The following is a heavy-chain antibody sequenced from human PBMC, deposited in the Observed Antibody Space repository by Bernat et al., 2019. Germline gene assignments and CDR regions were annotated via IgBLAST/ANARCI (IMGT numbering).Heavy chain of an antibody. CDR3: ARGFDYGSGSLGY. Sequence: EVQLVESGGGLVQPGRSLRLSCAASGFTFDDYAMHWVRQAPGKGLEWVSRINPDESRTDYAGSVKGRFTISRDNAKNTLYLQMNTLRADDTAVYYCARGFDYGSGSLGYWGQGTLVTVSS. CDR2: INPDESRT. CDR1: GFTFDDYA. D-gene: IGHD3-10*01. J-gene: IGHJ4*02. V-gene: IGHV3-9*01.